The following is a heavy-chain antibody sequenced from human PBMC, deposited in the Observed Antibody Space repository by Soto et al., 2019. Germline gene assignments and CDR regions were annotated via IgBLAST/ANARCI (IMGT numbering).Heavy chain of an antibody. D-gene: IGHD5-18*01. CDR1: GFTFSSYA. J-gene: IGHJ3*02. V-gene: IGHV3-23*01. CDR3: AKHGGQLWFKRTDAFDI. CDR2: ISGSGGST. Sequence: GGSLRLSCAASGFTFSSYAMSWVRQAPGKGLEWVSAISGSGGSTYYADSVKGRFTISRDNSKNTLYLQMNSLRAEDTAVYYCAKHGGQLWFKRTDAFDIWGQGTMVTVSS.